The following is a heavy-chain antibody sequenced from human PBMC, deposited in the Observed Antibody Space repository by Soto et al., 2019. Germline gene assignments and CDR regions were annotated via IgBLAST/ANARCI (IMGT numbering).Heavy chain of an antibody. CDR1: GGSISSGGYY. D-gene: IGHD6-6*01. J-gene: IGHJ4*02. Sequence: SETLSLTCTVSGGSISSGGYYWSWIRQHPGKGLEWIGYIYYSGSTYYNPSLKSRVTISVDTSKNQFSLKLSSVTAADTAVYYCARVDRGSSLEDYFDYWGQGTLVTVSS. V-gene: IGHV4-31*03. CDR2: IYYSGST. CDR3: ARVDRGSSLEDYFDY.